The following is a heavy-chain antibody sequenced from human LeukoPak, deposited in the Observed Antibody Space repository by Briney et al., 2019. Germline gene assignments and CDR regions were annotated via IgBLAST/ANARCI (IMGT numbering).Heavy chain of an antibody. D-gene: IGHD3-10*01. CDR2: ISSGGSST. CDR1: GFTFSNYD. V-gene: IGHV3-23*01. CDR3: AKRAQGLGSPFDY. J-gene: IGHJ4*02. Sequence: PGGSLRLSCAASGFTFSNYDVTWVRQAPGKGLEWVSSISSGGSSTHYADSVKGRFTMSRDKSKNTVYLQMSSLRAEDTALYYCAKRAQGLGSPFDYWGQGTLVTVSS.